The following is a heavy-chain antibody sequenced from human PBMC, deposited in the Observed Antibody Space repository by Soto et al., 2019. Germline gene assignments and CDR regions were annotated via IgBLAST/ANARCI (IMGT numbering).Heavy chain of an antibody. CDR2: INHSGST. CDR3: ARDKITGLFDY. V-gene: IGHV4-34*01. Sequence: QVQLQQWGAGLLKPSETLSLTCAVYGGSFSGYYWTWIRQPPGTGREWIGEINHSGSTNYNPSLKSRVTISVDTSQNQFSLKLTSVTAADTAVYYCARDKITGLFDYWGQGTLVTVSS. J-gene: IGHJ4*02. D-gene: IGHD2-8*02. CDR1: GGSFSGYY.